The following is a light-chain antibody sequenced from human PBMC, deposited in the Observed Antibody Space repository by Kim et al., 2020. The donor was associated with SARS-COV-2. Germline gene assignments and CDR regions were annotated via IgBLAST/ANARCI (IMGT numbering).Light chain of an antibody. V-gene: IGKV1-8*01. CDR1: QDIVRY. CDR2: AAS. Sequence: ASTGDKVTVTCRASQDIVRYLAWYQQKPGKAPKLLIYAASTLQSGVPARFSGSGSGANFNLTISCLQSEDFATYFCHQYHAYPYTFGQGTKLEI. CDR3: HQYHAYPYT. J-gene: IGKJ2*01.